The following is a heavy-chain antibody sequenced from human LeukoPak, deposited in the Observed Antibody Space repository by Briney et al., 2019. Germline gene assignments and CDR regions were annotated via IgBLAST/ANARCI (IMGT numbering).Heavy chain of an antibody. V-gene: IGHV3-30*18. CDR2: ISYDGRKK. J-gene: IGHJ4*02. D-gene: IGHD2-8*01. CDR1: GFTFSNHG. Sequence: GGPLRLSCAVSGFTFSNHGMHWVRQAPGKGLEWVAVISYDGRKKYYADSVKGRFTISRDNSKNTLYLQMNSLRAEDTAVYYCAKEYTNAMDYFDYWGQGTLVTVSS. CDR3: AKEYTNAMDYFDY.